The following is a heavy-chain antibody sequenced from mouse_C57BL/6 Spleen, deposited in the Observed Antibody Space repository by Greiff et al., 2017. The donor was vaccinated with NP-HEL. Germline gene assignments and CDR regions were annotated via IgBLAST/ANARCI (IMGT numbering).Heavy chain of an antibody. D-gene: IGHD4-1*01. CDR2: IYPGDGDT. CDR1: GYAFSSSW. CDR3: ARGFWDALYFDY. Sequence: QVQLQQSGPELVKPGASVKISCKASGYAFSSSWMNWVKQRPGKGLEWIGRIYPGDGDTNYNGKFKGKATLTADKSSSTAYMQLSSLTSEDSAVYFCARGFWDALYFDYWGQGTTLTVSS. V-gene: IGHV1-82*01. J-gene: IGHJ2*01.